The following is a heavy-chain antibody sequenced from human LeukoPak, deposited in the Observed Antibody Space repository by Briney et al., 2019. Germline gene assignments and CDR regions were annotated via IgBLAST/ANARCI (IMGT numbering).Heavy chain of an antibody. J-gene: IGHJ3*02. V-gene: IGHV3-74*01. CDR1: GFTFSNFW. CDR2: VNKDGSTT. CDR3: ARGGRMSMDI. Sequence: PGGPLRLSCAASGFTFSNFWMYWVRQAPGKGLVWVSRVNKDGSTTTYADSVKGRFTVSRDNAKNTLYLQMNSLRAEDTAVYYCARGGRMSMDIWGQGTMVTVSS. D-gene: IGHD3-16*01.